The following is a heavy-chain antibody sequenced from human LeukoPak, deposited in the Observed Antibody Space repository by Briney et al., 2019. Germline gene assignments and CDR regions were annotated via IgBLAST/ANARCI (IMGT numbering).Heavy chain of an antibody. D-gene: IGHD1-26*01. CDR1: GGSISSYY. V-gene: IGHV4-4*07. J-gene: IGHJ4*02. CDR3: ARERGRSGSYLDY. CDR2: IYTSGST. Sequence: SETLSLTCTVSGGSISSYYWSWIRQPAGKGLELIGRIYTSGSTNYNPSLKSRVTISVDTSNNQFSLKLSSVTAADTAVYYCARERGRSGSYLDYWGQGTLVTVSS.